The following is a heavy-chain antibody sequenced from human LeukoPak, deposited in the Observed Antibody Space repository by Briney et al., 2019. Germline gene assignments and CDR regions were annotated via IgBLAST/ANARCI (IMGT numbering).Heavy chain of an antibody. CDR3: AKDRCSGGSCLWMDV. J-gene: IGHJ6*04. V-gene: IGHV3-30*02. CDR1: GFTFSSYG. CDR2: IWYDGGKT. Sequence: GGSLRLSCAASGFTFSSYGMHWVRQAPGKGLEWMAFIWYDGGKTFHTDSVKGRFTISRDNSKNTLYLQMNSLRVEDTAVYYCAKDRCSGGSCLWMDVWGKGTTVTVSS. D-gene: IGHD2-15*01.